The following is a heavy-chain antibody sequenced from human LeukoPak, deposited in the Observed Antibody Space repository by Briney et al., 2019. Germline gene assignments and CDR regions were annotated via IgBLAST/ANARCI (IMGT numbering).Heavy chain of an antibody. Sequence: GASVKVSCTASGYTFTSYAMHWVRQAPGQRLEWMGWINAGNGSTKYSQKFQGRVTITRDTSASTAYMELSSLRSEDTAVYYCARWRHSYMDYWGQGTLVTVSS. CDR2: INAGNGST. D-gene: IGHD3-16*01. J-gene: IGHJ4*02. CDR3: ARWRHSYMDY. CDR1: GYTFTSYA. V-gene: IGHV1-3*01.